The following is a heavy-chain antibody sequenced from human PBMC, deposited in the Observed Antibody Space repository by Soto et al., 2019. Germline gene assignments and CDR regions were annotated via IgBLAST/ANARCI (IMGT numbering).Heavy chain of an antibody. CDR2: IKEDGSEK. CDR3: VRWHDPGSYEVY. D-gene: IGHD3-10*01. V-gene: IGHV3-7*01. Sequence: PGGSLRLSCAASGFTIRNYWMNWVRQAPGKGPEWVANIKEDGSEKYYVDSVKGRFTISSDNAKNSLYLQMNSLRAEDTALYYCVRWHDPGSYEVYWGQGTLVTVSS. CDR1: GFTIRNYW. J-gene: IGHJ1*01.